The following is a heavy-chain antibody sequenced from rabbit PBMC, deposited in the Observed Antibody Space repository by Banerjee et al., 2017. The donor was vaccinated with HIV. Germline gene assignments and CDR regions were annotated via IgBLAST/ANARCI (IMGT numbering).Heavy chain of an antibody. CDR1: GIDFSSYYY. J-gene: IGHJ4*01. CDR3: ARDPYAGSSYYFELGYFSL. Sequence: QQQLEESGGGLVKPGGTLTLTCKASGIDFSSYYYMCWVRQAPGKGPELIACIYTSSGSTWYASWVNGRFTISRSTSLNTVDLKMTSLTAADTATYFCARDPYAGSSYYFELGYFSLWGQGTLVTVS. V-gene: IGHV1S43*01. CDR2: IYTSSGST. D-gene: IGHD8-1*01.